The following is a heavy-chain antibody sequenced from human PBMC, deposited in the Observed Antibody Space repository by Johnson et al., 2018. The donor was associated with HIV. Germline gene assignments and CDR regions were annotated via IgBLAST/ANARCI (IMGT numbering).Heavy chain of an antibody. Sequence: VQLVESGGGLVQPGRSLRLSCAASGFTFSSYAMHWVRQAPGKGLEWVAVISYDGSNNYYADSVKGRFTISRDNSKNTLYLQMNSLRAEDTAVYYCARDRGGGSYHDAFDIWGQGTMVTVSS. CDR1: GFTFSSYA. V-gene: IGHV3-30*04. CDR3: ARDRGGGSYHDAFDI. CDR2: ISYDGSNN. D-gene: IGHD1-26*01. J-gene: IGHJ3*02.